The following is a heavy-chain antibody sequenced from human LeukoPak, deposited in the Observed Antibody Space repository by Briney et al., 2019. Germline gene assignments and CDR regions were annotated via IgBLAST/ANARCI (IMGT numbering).Heavy chain of an antibody. CDR1: GGSISSGSYY. Sequence: SETLSLTCTASGGSISSGSYYWSWIRQPAGKGLEWIGRIYTSGSTNYNPSLKSRVTISVDTSKNQFSLKLSSVTAADTAVYYCARQSAITIYGYWGQGTLVTVSS. CDR2: IYTSGST. V-gene: IGHV4-61*02. D-gene: IGHD3-3*01. J-gene: IGHJ4*02. CDR3: ARQSAITIYGY.